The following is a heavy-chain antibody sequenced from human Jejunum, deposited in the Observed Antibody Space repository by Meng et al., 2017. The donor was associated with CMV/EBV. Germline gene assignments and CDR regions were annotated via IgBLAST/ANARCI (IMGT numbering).Heavy chain of an antibody. D-gene: IGHD3-16*02. CDR1: GFTFSNYA. J-gene: IGHJ3*02. Sequence: SGFTFSNYAIHWVLQAPGKGLEWVAVISYDGSDKYYADSVKGRFTVSRDNSKNTVYLQMSSLRTEDTAVYYCARDGIIDDSFDIWGQGTMVTVSS. CDR3: ARDGIIDDSFDI. CDR2: ISYDGSDK. V-gene: IGHV3-30*04.